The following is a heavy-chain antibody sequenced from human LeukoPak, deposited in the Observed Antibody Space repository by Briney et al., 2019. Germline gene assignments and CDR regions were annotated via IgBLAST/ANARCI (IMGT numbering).Heavy chain of an antibody. V-gene: IGHV1-46*01. Sequence: ASVKVSCKASGYTFTSYYMHWVRHAPGQGLEWRGLFNPSGGSTSYAQKFQGRVTLTRDTSTSTVYMELSSLRSEDTAVYYCARARSGYSYGPVDYWGQGTLVTVSS. CDR3: ARARSGYSYGPVDY. CDR2: FNPSGGST. J-gene: IGHJ4*02. CDR1: GYTFTSYY. D-gene: IGHD5-18*01.